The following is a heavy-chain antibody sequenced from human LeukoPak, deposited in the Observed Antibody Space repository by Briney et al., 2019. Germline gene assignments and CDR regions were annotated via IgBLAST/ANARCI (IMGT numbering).Heavy chain of an antibody. D-gene: IGHD2-15*01. J-gene: IGHJ4*02. Sequence: SETLSLTCALSDGDFTDYYWTWIRQPPGEGLEWIGEINHRGSTNYNPSLKSRLTISVDSSKKQIFLRLDSVTAADTALYFCVRGWYCSRGNCYSLDSWGQGTLVTVSS. CDR3: VRGWYCSRGNCYSLDS. CDR2: INHRGST. CDR1: DGDFTDYY. V-gene: IGHV4-34*01.